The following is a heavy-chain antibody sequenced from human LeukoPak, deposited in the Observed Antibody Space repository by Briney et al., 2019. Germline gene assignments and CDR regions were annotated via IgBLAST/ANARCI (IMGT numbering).Heavy chain of an antibody. CDR3: AKDTLFATSSWYLGYFDY. Sequence: GGSLRLSCAASGFTFSSYAMSWVRQAPGKGLEWVSAISGSGGSTYYADSVKGRFTISRDNSKNTLYLQMRSLRAEDTAIYYCAKDTLFATSSWYLGYFDYWGQGTLVTVSS. J-gene: IGHJ4*02. V-gene: IGHV3-23*01. CDR1: GFTFSSYA. D-gene: IGHD6-13*01. CDR2: ISGSGGST.